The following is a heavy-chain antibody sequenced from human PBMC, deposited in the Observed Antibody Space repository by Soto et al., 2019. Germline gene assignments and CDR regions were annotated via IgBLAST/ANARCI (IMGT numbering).Heavy chain of an antibody. D-gene: IGHD2-15*01. J-gene: IGHJ4*02. CDR2: INHRGST. CDR3: ARGNQDIVVGVGATPPFDS. Sequence: QVQLQQWGAGVFKPSETLSLTCTVYGGSFNDYYWTWIRQPPGKGLEWIGEINHRGSTKYNPSLKSRVTISADTSKKQFALRLSSVTAADTAVYDCARGNQDIVVGVGATPPFDSWGQGTLVTVSS. CDR1: GGSFNDYY. V-gene: IGHV4-34*02.